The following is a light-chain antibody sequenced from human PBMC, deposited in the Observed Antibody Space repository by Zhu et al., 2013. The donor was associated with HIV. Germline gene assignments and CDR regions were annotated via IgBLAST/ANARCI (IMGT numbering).Light chain of an antibody. CDR3: HQRSNWVT. Sequence: EIVMTQSPATLSVSPGERATLSCRASQSISNNLAWFQQRPGQPPRLLIYGASTRATGIPARFSGSGSGTDFTLTISSLEPEDFAVYYCHQRSNWVTFGGGTKVEIK. CDR2: GAS. V-gene: IGKV3-15*01. J-gene: IGKJ4*01. CDR1: QSISNN.